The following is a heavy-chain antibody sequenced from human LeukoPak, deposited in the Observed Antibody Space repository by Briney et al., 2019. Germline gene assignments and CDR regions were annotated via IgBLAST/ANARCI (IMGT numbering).Heavy chain of an antibody. CDR3: ARDGAIFDSRGYYYLW. D-gene: IGHD3-22*01. CDR1: GGTFSRSG. CDR2: IIPIFGTV. V-gene: IGHV1-69*01. Sequence: SVKVSCKTSGGTFSRSGISWVRQAPGQGLEWMGGIIPIFGTVNYAQKFQGRVTITADESTSTAYMELTSLRSEDTAIYYCARDGAIFDSRGYYYLWWGQGTLVTVSS. J-gene: IGHJ4*02.